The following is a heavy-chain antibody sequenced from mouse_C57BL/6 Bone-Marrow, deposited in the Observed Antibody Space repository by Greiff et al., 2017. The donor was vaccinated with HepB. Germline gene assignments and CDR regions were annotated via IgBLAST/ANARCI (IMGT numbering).Heavy chain of an antibody. Sequence: QVQLQQSGAELMKPGASVKLSCKATGYTFTGYWIEWVKQRPGHGLEWIGEILPGSGSTNYNEKFKGKATFTADTSSNTAYMQLSSLTTEDSAIYYCARFYGYDVGYYYAMDYWGQGTSVTVSS. CDR2: ILPGSGST. CDR3: ARFYGYDVGYYYAMDY. D-gene: IGHD2-2*01. V-gene: IGHV1-9*01. CDR1: GYTFTGYW. J-gene: IGHJ4*01.